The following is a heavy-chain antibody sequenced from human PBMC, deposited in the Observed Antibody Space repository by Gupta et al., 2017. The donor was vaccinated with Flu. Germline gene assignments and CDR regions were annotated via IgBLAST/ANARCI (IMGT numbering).Heavy chain of an antibody. CDR3: ARPPSPGYHYYYYYMDV. CDR2: ISSSGSTI. J-gene: IGHJ6*03. V-gene: IGHV3-48*03. D-gene: IGHD1-1*01. Sequence: EMNWVRQAPGKGLEWVSYISSSGSTIYYADSVKGRFTISRDNAKNSLYLQMNSLRAEDTAVYYCARPPSPGYHYYYYYMDVWGKGTTVTVSS.